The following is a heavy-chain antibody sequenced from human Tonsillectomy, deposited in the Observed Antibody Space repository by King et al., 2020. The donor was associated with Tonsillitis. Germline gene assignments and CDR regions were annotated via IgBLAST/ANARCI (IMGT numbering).Heavy chain of an antibody. CDR1: GVFLSSDY. Sequence: VQLQESGPGLVKPSETLSLTCTVSGVFLSSDYWSWVRQPPGKGLEWIGYIDYSGRTDYNPALKTRVTMSVHTSKNQVSLRLSSVTAADTAVYYCVRHVTGTTYDYWGQGTLVTVSS. CDR2: IDYSGRT. V-gene: IGHV4-59*08. J-gene: IGHJ4*02. D-gene: IGHD1-7*01. CDR3: VRHVTGTTYDY.